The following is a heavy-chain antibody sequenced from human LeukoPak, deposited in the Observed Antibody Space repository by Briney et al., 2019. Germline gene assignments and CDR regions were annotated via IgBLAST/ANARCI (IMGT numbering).Heavy chain of an antibody. J-gene: IGHJ4*02. CDR3: ARGLGYSSSWYVY. CDR1: GGSFSAYY. D-gene: IGHD6-13*01. V-gene: IGHV4-34*01. Sequence: SETLSLTCGVFGGSFSAYYWSWIRQPPGKGLEWIGEINHSGSTNYNPSLKSRVTISIDTSKNQFSLKLSSVTAADTAVYYCARGLGYSSSWYVYWGQGTLVTVSS. CDR2: INHSGST.